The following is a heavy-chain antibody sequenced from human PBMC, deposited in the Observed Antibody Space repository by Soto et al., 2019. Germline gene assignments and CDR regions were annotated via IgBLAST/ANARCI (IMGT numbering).Heavy chain of an antibody. CDR2: IIPLFRTP. D-gene: IGHD3-3*02. Sequence: QVQLVQSGAEVKEPGSSVKVSCQASGGTFSSSALSWVRQAPGQGLEWMGGIIPLFRTPDYAQKFQGRVTXTXEXXASTAYMELSSLRSEDTAIYYCARDNGRPQLGGNYYYITDVWGQGTTITVSS. CDR3: ARDNGRPQLGGNYYYITDV. V-gene: IGHV1-69*05. J-gene: IGHJ6*02. CDR1: GGTFSSSA.